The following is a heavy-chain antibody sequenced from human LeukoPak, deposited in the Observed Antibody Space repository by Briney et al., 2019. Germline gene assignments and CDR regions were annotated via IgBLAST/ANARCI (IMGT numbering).Heavy chain of an antibody. D-gene: IGHD3-16*01. J-gene: IGHJ4*02. CDR2: INPDGSGK. Sequence: SGGSLRLSCEASGFTLSTYWMNWVRQVPGKGLDWVANINPDGSGKRYVGSVKGRFTIARDNADNSLSLQMNSLRAEDTAVYYCASWGAGGNSWGQGTLVTVSS. CDR1: GFTLSTYW. CDR3: ASWGAGGNS. V-gene: IGHV3-7*01.